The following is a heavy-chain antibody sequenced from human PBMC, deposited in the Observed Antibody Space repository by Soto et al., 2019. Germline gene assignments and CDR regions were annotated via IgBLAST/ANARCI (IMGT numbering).Heavy chain of an antibody. CDR1: GFTFSNYA. CDR3: ANNYYCDY. V-gene: IGHV3-23*01. Sequence: EEQLLASGGGLVQPGGSLRLSCVASGFTFSNYAMIWVRQAPGKGLEWVSSINVDSTTYYADSVKGRFTISRDNSKNTLYLQMNSLRAEDTAVYYCANNYYCDYWGQGTLVTVSS. J-gene: IGHJ4*02. CDR2: INVDSTT.